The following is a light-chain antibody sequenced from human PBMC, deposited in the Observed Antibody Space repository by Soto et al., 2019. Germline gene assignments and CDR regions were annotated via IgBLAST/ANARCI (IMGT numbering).Light chain of an antibody. V-gene: IGKV3-20*01. CDR1: QTISSGF. CDR2: DAS. Sequence: IVRTQSTATLSVSPGDRATLSFRASQTISSGFLAWYQQKVGQAPRLLIYDASNRATGVPDRFSGSGSGTDFSLTISRLEPEDFAVYHCQQYSSSPRTFGQRTRL. J-gene: IGKJ5*01. CDR3: QQYSSSPRT.